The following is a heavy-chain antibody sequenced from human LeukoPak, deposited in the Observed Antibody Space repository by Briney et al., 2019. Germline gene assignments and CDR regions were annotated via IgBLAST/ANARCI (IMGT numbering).Heavy chain of an antibody. CDR2: IKQGGSEK. V-gene: IGHV3-7*01. Sequence: GGSLRLSCAPSGFTFTTYWMGWVRQSPVKGLEWVARIKQGGSEKHYVDSVKGRFTISRDNAQNSLYLQMNSLRVEDTAVYYCARGVVVTRRGPRYYFDYWGQGTLVTVSS. D-gene: IGHD4-23*01. CDR1: GFTFTTYW. CDR3: ARGVVVTRRGPRYYFDY. J-gene: IGHJ4*02.